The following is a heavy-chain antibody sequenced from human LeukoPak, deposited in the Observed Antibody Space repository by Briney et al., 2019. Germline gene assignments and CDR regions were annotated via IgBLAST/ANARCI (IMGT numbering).Heavy chain of an antibody. CDR2: INHSGST. J-gene: IGHJ4*02. V-gene: IGHV4-34*01. Sequence: SETLSLTCAVYGGSFSGYYWSWIRQPPGKGLEWVGEINHSGSTNYNPSLKSRVTISVDTSKNQFSLKLSSVTAADTAVYYCARRLQGLWFGRRGYFDYWGQGTLVTVSS. D-gene: IGHD3-10*01. CDR3: ARRLQGLWFGRRGYFDY. CDR1: GGSFSGYY.